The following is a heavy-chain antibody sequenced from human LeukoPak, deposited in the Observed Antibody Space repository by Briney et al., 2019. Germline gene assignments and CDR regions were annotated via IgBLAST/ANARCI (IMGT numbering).Heavy chain of an antibody. CDR3: ARGSMITVVVPAATWAANGSFDY. D-gene: IGHD2-2*01. CDR1: GGSISSSSYY. V-gene: IGHV4-39*07. J-gene: IGHJ4*02. Sequence: PSETLSLTCTVSGGSISSSSYYWGWIRQPPGKGLEWIGEINHSGSTNYNPSLKSRVTISVDTSKNQFSLKLSSVTAADTAVYYCARGSMITVVVPAATWAANGSFDYWGQGTLVTVSS. CDR2: INHSGST.